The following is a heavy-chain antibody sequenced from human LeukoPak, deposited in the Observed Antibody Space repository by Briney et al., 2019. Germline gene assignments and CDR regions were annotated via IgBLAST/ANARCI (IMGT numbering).Heavy chain of an antibody. CDR1: WFTLYDYS. V-gene: IGHV3-9*01. Sequence: PRLSPSAPWFTLYDYSLHRGPPASGEGPELGSGIRWDSCSIRHADSVKGRFTISRDNAKNSLYLQMNSLRAEDTALYYCARDGWGSRNVLRFLEWFFSYYFDYWGQGTLVTVSS. CDR2: IRWDSCSI. CDR3: ARDGWGSRNVLRFLEWFFSYYFDY. J-gene: IGHJ4*02. D-gene: IGHD3-3*01.